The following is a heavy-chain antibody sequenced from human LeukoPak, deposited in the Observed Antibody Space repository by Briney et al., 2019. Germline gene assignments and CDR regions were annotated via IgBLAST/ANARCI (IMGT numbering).Heavy chain of an antibody. CDR1: GFTFSSYT. D-gene: IGHD1-26*01. J-gene: IGHJ4*02. CDR3: AKGRSYSGSYYTFDY. V-gene: IGHV3-23*01. CDR2: ITTGDGNT. Sequence: GGSLRLSCTASGFTFSSYTMTWVRQAPGKGLKWVSTITTGDGNTYYADSVKGRFTVSRDNSKNTLYLQMNSLRAEDTAVYYCAKGRSYSGSYYTFDYWGQGTLVTVSS.